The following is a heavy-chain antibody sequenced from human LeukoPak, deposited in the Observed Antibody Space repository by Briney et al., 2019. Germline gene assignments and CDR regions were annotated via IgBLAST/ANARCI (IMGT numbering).Heavy chain of an antibody. CDR3: VGALYDSSGTSDY. CDR2: IYSGGST. Sequence: GGSLRLSSADSGFTVSSNNMSWVPQAPGKGLEWVSVIYSGGSTYYADSVKGRFTISRDNSKNTLYLQMNSLRAEDMAVYYCVGALYDSSGTSDYWGQRTLGTASS. V-gene: IGHV3-53*05. J-gene: IGHJ4*02. D-gene: IGHD3-22*01. CDR1: GFTVSSNN.